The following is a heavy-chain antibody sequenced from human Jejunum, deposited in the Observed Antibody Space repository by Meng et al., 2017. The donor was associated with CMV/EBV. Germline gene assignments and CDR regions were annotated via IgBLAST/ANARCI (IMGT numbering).Heavy chain of an antibody. CDR3: ARGPDHSSRWYGLDS. Sequence: GFTFTTWMHWVRQAPGEGLVWVARISHDGSSTTYTDSVKGRFTLSRDNAKNTLFLQMNSLRVEDTAVYFCARGPDHSSRWYGLDSWGQGTLVTVSS. J-gene: IGHJ4*02. CDR1: GFTFTTW. CDR2: ISHDGSST. D-gene: IGHD6-13*01. V-gene: IGHV3-74*01.